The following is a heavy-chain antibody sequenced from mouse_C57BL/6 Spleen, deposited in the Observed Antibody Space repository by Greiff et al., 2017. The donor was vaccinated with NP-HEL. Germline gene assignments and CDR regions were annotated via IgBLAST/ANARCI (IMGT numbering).Heavy chain of an antibody. Sequence: VQLQQSGAELVRPGASVKLSCKASGYTFTDYYINWVKQRPGQGLEWIARIYPGSGNTYYNEKFKGKATLTAEKSSSTAYMQLSSLTSEDSAVYFCARSALLFDYWGQGTTLTVSS. J-gene: IGHJ2*01. CDR3: ARSALLFDY. CDR1: GYTFTDYY. V-gene: IGHV1-76*01. D-gene: IGHD2-1*01. CDR2: IYPGSGNT.